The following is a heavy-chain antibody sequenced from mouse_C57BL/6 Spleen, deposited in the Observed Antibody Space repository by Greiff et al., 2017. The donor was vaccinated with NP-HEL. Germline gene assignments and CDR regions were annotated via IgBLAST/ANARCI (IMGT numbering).Heavy chain of an antibody. CDR3: ARYSPYYYAMDY. CDR2: FHPYNDDT. CDR1: GYTFTTYP. D-gene: IGHD2-12*01. J-gene: IGHJ4*01. Sequence: VKLQEPGAELVKPGASVKMSCKASGYTFTTYPIEWMKQNHGKSLEWIGNFHPYNDDTKYNEKFKGKATLTVEKSSSTVYLELSRLTSDDSAVYYCARYSPYYYAMDYWGQGTSVTVSS. V-gene: IGHV1-47*01.